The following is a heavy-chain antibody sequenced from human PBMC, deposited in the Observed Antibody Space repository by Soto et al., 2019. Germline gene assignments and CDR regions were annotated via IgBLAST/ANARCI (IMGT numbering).Heavy chain of an antibody. CDR2: VKQDGSET. CDR3: ARARYVVGGRSGYHGMDV. J-gene: IGHJ6*02. Sequence: GGSLRLSCAASGFTFNTYWMSWVRQAPGKGLEWVANVKQDGSETNYVDSVKGRFTISRGNAKNSLYLQMNSPRAEDTAVYYCARARYVVGGRSGYHGMDVWGQGTTVTVSS. CDR1: GFTFNTYW. D-gene: IGHD2-15*01. V-gene: IGHV3-7*05.